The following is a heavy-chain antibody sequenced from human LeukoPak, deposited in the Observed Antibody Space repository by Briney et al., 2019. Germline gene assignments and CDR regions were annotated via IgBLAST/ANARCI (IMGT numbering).Heavy chain of an antibody. V-gene: IGHV3-74*01. CDR2: VNSDGSTT. Sequence: EAGGSLRLSCAASGFTFSSYWMRWVRQAPGKGLVWVSRVNSDGSTTTYADSVKGRFAISRDNAKNTLYLQMNSLRAEDTAVYYCARDLFGGSDYWGQGTLVTVSS. D-gene: IGHD3-10*01. CDR1: GFTFSSYW. CDR3: ARDLFGGSDY. J-gene: IGHJ4*02.